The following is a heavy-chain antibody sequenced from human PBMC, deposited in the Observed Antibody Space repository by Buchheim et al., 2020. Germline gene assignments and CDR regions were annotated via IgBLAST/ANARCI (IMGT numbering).Heavy chain of an antibody. CDR1: GFSFTNYE. D-gene: IGHD3-22*01. CDR2: ITSSGYMT. CDR3: ARDYYGTSGIDY. V-gene: IGHV3-48*03. J-gene: IGHJ4*02. Sequence: EVQLVESGGGLVQPGGSLRLSCVASGFSFTNYEMNWVRQAPGKGLEWVSYITSSGYMTYYADSVKGRSTISRANAKNSLYLQMNSLRAEDTAVYYCARDYYGTSGIDYWGQGTL.